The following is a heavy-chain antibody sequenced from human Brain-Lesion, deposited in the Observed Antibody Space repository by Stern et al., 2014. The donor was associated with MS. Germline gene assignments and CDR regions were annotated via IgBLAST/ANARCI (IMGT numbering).Heavy chain of an antibody. D-gene: IGHD1-26*01. CDR1: GYTLTELS. Sequence: QVQLVQSGAEVRKPGASVKVSCKVSGYTLTELSMHWVRQAPRKGLEWMGGFDPEDGETIYAQKFQGRVTMTEDTSTDTAYMELSSLRSEDTAVYYCATLSPGAGGNYYRHFDYWGQGTLVTVSS. J-gene: IGHJ4*02. CDR2: FDPEDGET. CDR3: ATLSPGAGGNYYRHFDY. V-gene: IGHV1-24*01.